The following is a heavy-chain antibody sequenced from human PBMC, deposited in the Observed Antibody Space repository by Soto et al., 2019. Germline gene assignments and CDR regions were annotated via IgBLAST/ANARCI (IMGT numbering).Heavy chain of an antibody. Sequence: QEQLVQSGPEVKKPGSSVKVSCKASGDIFSSYAISWVRQAPGQGLEWLGGIIPVFGTTNYAEKFQGRVTITADESTNTAYMELSSLRSGDTAMSYCARGGSPYVWFNEFWGQGTLVTVSS. D-gene: IGHD3-16*01. CDR2: IIPVFGTT. V-gene: IGHV1-69*01. CDR1: GDIFSSYA. CDR3: ARGGSPYVWFNEF. J-gene: IGHJ4*02.